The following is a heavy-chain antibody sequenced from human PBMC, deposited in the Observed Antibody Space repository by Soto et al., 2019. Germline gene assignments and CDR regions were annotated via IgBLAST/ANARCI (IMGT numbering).Heavy chain of an antibody. D-gene: IGHD3-3*01. CDR2: IIPIFGTA. J-gene: IGHJ5*02. Sequence: QVQLVQSGAEVKKPGSSVKVSCKASGGTFSSYAISWVRQAPGQGLEWMGGIIPIFGTANYAQKFQGRVTITADESTSAAYMELSSLRSEDTAVYYCAGSLGRGYLSWFDPWGQGSLVTVAS. CDR1: GGTFSSYA. V-gene: IGHV1-69*12. CDR3: AGSLGRGYLSWFDP.